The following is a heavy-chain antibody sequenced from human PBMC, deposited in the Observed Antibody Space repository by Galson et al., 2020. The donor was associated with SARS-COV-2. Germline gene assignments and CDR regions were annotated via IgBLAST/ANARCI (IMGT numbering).Heavy chain of an antibody. D-gene: IGHD3-10*01. CDR1: GFTFRVYS. CDR3: TRVSDGSGSHLDY. CDR2: ISSGTTI. Sequence: GESLKISCAASGFTFRVYSMHWVRPAPAKGLAWVSYISSGTTIYYADSVKGRLTISRDNDKNSLYLQMNSLGAEETAVYYCTRVSDGSGSHLDYWGQGTLVTVSA. V-gene: IGHV3-48*01. J-gene: IGHJ4*02.